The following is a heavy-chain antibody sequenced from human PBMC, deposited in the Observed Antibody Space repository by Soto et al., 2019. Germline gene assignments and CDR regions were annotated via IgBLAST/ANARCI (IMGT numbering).Heavy chain of an antibody. CDR3: TRDAARDSSARGWFDP. CDR1: GFTFSSFT. J-gene: IGHJ5*02. CDR2: ISSTGANT. Sequence: PGGSLRLSCAASGFTFSSFTMNWVRQAPGKGLGWVSSISSTGANTCYTDALRGRFSISRDNAKNSLHLQMNSLRAEDTAVYYCTRDAARDSSARGWFDPWGPGTLVTVSS. V-gene: IGHV3-21*04. D-gene: IGHD6-13*01.